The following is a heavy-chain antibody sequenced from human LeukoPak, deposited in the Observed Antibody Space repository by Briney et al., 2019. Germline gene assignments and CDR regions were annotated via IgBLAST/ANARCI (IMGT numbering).Heavy chain of an antibody. CDR1: GYTFTGYY. J-gene: IGHJ4*02. V-gene: IGHV1-2*04. D-gene: IGHD6-19*01. CDR3: ARNPPDAVAGTGGLDY. Sequence: GASVKVSCTASGYTFTGYYMHWVRQAPGQGLEWMGWINPNSGGTNYAQKFQGWVTMTRDTSISTAYMELSRLRSDDTAVYYCARNPPDAVAGTGGLDYWGQGTLVSVSS. CDR2: INPNSGGT.